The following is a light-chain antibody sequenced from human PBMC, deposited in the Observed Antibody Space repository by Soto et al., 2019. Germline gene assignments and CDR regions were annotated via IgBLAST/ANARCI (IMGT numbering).Light chain of an antibody. CDR2: WAA. Sequence: DIVMTQYTASLAVSPSQRSTINCKFSKSVLYSANNDSYVAWYQQKPGQPPRLLIYWAATRESGVPDRFSGSGSRTDFTLTISSLQAEDVAVYYCQQYYTTPWAFGQGTKVDI. J-gene: IGKJ1*01. V-gene: IGKV4-1*01. CDR3: QQYYTTPWA. CDR1: KSVLYSANNDSY.